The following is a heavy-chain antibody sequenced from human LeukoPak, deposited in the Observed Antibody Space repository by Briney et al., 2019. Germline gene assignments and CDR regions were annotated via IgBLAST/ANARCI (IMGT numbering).Heavy chain of an antibody. CDR2: INHSGST. V-gene: IGHV4-34*01. CDR3: ARDFFGAMDV. CDR1: GGSFSGYY. Sequence: PSETLSLTCAVYGGSFSGYYWSWIRQPPGKGLEWIGEINHSGSTNYNPSLKSRVTISVDTSKNQFSLKLSSVTAADTAVYYCARDFFGAMDVWGKGTTVTVSS. D-gene: IGHD3-3*01. J-gene: IGHJ6*04.